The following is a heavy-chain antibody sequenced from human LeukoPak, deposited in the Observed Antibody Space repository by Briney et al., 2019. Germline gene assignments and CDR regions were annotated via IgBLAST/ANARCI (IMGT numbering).Heavy chain of an antibody. CDR3: AKSPPGDYPYWYFDL. CDR1: GFTFSTYG. CDR2: IGGSGLNT. J-gene: IGHJ2*01. V-gene: IGHV3-23*01. D-gene: IGHD4-17*01. Sequence: GGSLRLSCAASGFTFSTYGMGWVRQAPGKGLEWVSTIGGSGLNTLYADSVKGRFTVSRDNSKNTLYLQMNSLRAEDTAIYYCAKSPPGDYPYWYFDLWGRGTLVTGSS.